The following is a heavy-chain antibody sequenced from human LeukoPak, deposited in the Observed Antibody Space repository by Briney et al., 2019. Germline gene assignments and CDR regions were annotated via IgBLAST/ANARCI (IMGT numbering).Heavy chain of an antibody. J-gene: IGHJ5*02. D-gene: IGHD6-19*01. CDR2: INPKSGGT. V-gene: IGHV1-2*02. Sequence: GASVTVSCKAFGSTFSDAYMHWVRQAPGQGLEWMGWINPKSGGTNYAQHFQGRVTMTRDTSFSTVYVDLSGLTSDDTAIYYCAREGGSGWTAAFLDLWGQGTLVTVSS. CDR1: GSTFSDAY. CDR3: AREGGSGWTAAFLDL.